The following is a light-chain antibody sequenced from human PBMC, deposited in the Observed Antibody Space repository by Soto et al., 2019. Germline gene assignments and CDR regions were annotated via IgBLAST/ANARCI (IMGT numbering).Light chain of an antibody. V-gene: IGLV2-23*01. CDR1: NNL. J-gene: IGLJ1*01. CDR2: EGT. Sequence: QSVLTQPASGSGSPGQSITISFTGTNNLFSSYQQHPGQAPKVVVYEGTERPSGVSNRFSGSNSGGTASLTISGLQAKAEASYFCCASVGARSYVFGPGTKVTAL. CDR3: CASVGARSYV.